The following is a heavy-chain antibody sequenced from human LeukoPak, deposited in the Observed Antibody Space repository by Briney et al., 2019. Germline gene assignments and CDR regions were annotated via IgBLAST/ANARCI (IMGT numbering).Heavy chain of an antibody. CDR2: IYTSGST. CDR3: ARETTGLARYFDY. CDR1: GNSISSYY. D-gene: IGHD4-11*01. V-gene: IGHV4-4*07. J-gene: IGHJ4*02. Sequence: SETLSLTCTVSGNSISSYYWSWIRQPAGRGLEWIGRIYTSGSTNYNPSLKSRVTMSVDTSKNQFSLNLSSVTAADTAVYYCARETTGLARYFDYWGQGTLVTVSS.